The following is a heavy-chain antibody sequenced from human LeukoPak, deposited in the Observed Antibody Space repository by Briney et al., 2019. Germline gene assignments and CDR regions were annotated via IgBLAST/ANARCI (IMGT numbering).Heavy chain of an antibody. CDR1: GGSITSGTYY. CDR3: ARLYDDCTRSTCLWYFDY. D-gene: IGHD2/OR15-2a*01. V-gene: IGHV4-61*02. Sequence: SQTLSLTCTVSGGSITSGTYYWTWIRQPAGKGLEWIGRIYTSGSTTYNPSLESRVTISEDTSKNQFSLKLSSVTAADTAVYYCARLYDDCTRSTCLWYFDYWGQGTLVTVPS. CDR2: IYTSGST. J-gene: IGHJ4*02.